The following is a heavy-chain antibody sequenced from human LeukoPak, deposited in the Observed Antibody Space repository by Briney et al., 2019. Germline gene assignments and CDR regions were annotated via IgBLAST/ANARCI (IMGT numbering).Heavy chain of an antibody. Sequence: SVKVSCKASGGTFSSYAISWVRQAPGQGLEWMGGIIPIFGTANYAQKFQGKVTITADESTSTAYMELSSLRSEDTAVYYCARALITMIVVVPSSYYYGMDVWGQGTTVTVSS. J-gene: IGHJ6*02. CDR2: IIPIFGTA. CDR1: GGTFSSYA. D-gene: IGHD3-22*01. CDR3: ARALITMIVVVPSSYYYGMDV. V-gene: IGHV1-69*13.